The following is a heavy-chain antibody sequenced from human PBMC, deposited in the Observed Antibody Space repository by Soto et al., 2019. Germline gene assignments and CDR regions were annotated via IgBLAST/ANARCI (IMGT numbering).Heavy chain of an antibody. Sequence: GESLKISCKGSGYIFTTNWIGWVRQMPGKGLEWMGIIYPSDSDTRYSPSFQGQVTISADKSISTTYLQWSSLKASDTAMYYCARKPGTAFDIWGQGTMVTVSS. J-gene: IGHJ3*02. D-gene: IGHD3-10*01. CDR3: ARKPGTAFDI. V-gene: IGHV5-51*01. CDR2: IYPSDSDT. CDR1: GYIFTTNW.